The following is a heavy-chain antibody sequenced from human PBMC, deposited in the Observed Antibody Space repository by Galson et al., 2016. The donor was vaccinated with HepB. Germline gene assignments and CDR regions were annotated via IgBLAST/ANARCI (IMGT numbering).Heavy chain of an antibody. CDR3: ATDHGPSGWLY. V-gene: IGHV1-46*01. CDR1: GYTFTSYY. Sequence: SVKVSCKASGYTFTSYYMHWVRQAPGQGLEWMGIINPSGVSTSYAQKFQGRVTMTRDTSTSTVYMELSSLRSEDTAVYYCATDHGPSGWLYWGQGTLVIVSS. J-gene: IGHJ4*02. D-gene: IGHD6-19*01. CDR2: INPSGVST.